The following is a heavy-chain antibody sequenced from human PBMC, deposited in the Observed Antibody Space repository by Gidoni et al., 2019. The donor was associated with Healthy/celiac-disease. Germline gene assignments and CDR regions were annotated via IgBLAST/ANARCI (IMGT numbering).Heavy chain of an antibody. CDR1: GFTFSSYG. V-gene: IGHV3-30*03. J-gene: IGHJ2*01. Sequence: QVQLVESGGGVVQPGRSLRLSCAASGFTFSSYGMHWVRQAPGKGLEWVAVISYDGSNKYYADSVKCRFTISRDNSKNTLYLQMNSLRAEDTAVYYCARSGALALYWYFDLWGRGTLVTVSS. CDR2: ISYDGSNK. D-gene: IGHD4-17*01. CDR3: ARSGALALYWYFDL.